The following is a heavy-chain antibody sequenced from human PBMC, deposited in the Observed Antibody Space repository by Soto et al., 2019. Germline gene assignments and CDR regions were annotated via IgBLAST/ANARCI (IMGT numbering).Heavy chain of an antibody. Sequence: GSSVKVSCKASGYTFTSYGISWVRQAPGQGLEWMGWISAYNGNTNYAQKLQGRVTMTTDTSTSTAYMELRSLRSDDTAVYYCARIGVVVVAATTGTDYYYYYGMDVWGQGTTVTVSS. D-gene: IGHD2-15*01. CDR3: ARIGVVVVAATTGTDYYYYYGMDV. V-gene: IGHV1-18*01. CDR2: ISAYNGNT. J-gene: IGHJ6*02. CDR1: GYTFTSYG.